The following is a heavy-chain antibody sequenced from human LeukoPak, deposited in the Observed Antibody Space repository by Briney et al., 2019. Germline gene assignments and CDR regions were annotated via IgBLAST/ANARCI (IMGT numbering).Heavy chain of an antibody. CDR2: ISAYNGNT. D-gene: IGHD3-22*01. Sequence: ASVKVSCKASGYTFTSYGISWVRQAPGQGLEWMGWISAYNGNTNYAQKLQGRVTMTTDTSTSTAYMELRSLRSDDTAVYYCARLGVLGYYDSSGYSLTPIDYWGQGTLVTVSS. V-gene: IGHV1-18*01. CDR1: GYTFTSYG. CDR3: ARLGVLGYYDSSGYSLTPIDY. J-gene: IGHJ4*02.